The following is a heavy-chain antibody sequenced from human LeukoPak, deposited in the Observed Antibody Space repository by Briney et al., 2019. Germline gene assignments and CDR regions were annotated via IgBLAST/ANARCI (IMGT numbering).Heavy chain of an antibody. D-gene: IGHD6-25*01. CDR3: ARATSRPYYFDY. Sequence: SETLSLTCTVSGGSISSVNYYWSWIRQHPGKGLEWIGYIYYSGSTPYNPSLKSPVTISVDTSKNQFSLKLSSVTAADTAVYYCARATSRPYYFDYWGQGTLVTVSS. CDR1: GGSISSVNYY. CDR2: IYYSGST. V-gene: IGHV4-31*01. J-gene: IGHJ4*02.